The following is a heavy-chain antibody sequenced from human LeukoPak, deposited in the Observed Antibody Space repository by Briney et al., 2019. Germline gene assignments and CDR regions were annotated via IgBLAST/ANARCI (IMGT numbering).Heavy chain of an antibody. D-gene: IGHD3-22*01. CDR3: ASPHIPMILPDDAFDI. Sequence: SETLSLTCTVSGGSISSSSYYWGWIRQPPGTGLEWIGSIYYSGSTYYNPSLKSRVTISVDTSKNQFSLKLSSVTAADTAVYYCASPHIPMILPDDAFDIWSKGTMVTVSS. CDR1: GGSISSSSYY. V-gene: IGHV4-39*01. CDR2: IYYSGST. J-gene: IGHJ3*02.